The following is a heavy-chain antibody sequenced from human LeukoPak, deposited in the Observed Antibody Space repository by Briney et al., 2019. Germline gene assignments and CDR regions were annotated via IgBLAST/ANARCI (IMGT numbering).Heavy chain of an antibody. J-gene: IGHJ4*02. CDR2: IYYSDVA. Sequence: SETLSLTCSVSGDSISSNNYYWGWIRQPPGKGLEWIGYIYYSDVANYNPSLKSRVSISVDTSKNQFSLKLSSVTAADTAVYYCARDRGTWNDDGFDYWGQGTLVTVSS. CDR1: GDSISSNNYY. CDR3: ARDRGTWNDDGFDY. D-gene: IGHD1-1*01. V-gene: IGHV4-61*05.